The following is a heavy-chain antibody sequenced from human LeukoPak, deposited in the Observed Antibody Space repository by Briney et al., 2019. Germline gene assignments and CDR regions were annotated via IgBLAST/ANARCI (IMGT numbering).Heavy chain of an antibody. CDR1: GGTFSSYA. CDR2: IIPIFGTA. D-gene: IGHD6-6*01. J-gene: IGHJ6*03. CDR3: ATQRSSSSRYYYYYMDV. Sequence: SVKVSCKASGGTFSSYAISWVRQAPGQGLEWMGGIIPIFGTANYAQKFQGRVTITTGESTSTAYMELSSLRSEDTAVYYCATQRSSSSRYYYYYMDVWGKGTTVTVSS. V-gene: IGHV1-69*05.